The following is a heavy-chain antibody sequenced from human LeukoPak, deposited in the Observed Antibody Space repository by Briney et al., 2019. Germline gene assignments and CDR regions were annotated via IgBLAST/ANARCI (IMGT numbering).Heavy chain of an antibody. V-gene: IGHV2-70*04. J-gene: IGHJ6*03. CDR1: GFSLSTSGMR. CDR3: ARSPYYYYYMDV. CDR2: IDWGDDK. Sequence: SGPTLVNPTQTLTLTCTFSGFSLSTSGMRVSWIRQPPGKALEWLARIDWGDDKFYSTSLKTRLTISKDTSKNQVVLTMTNMDPVDTATYYCARSPYYYYYMDVWGKGTTVTVSS.